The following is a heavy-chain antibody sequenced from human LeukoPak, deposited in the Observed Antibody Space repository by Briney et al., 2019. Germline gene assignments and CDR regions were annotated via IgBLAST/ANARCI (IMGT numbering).Heavy chain of an antibody. CDR1: GYTFTGYY. Sequence: GASVKVSCKASGYTFTGYYMHWVRQAPGQGLEWMGWINPNSGGTNYAQKFQGRVTMTRDTSISTAYMELSRLRSDDTAVYYCARVLGYCSSTSCPQGYWGQGTLVTVSS. V-gene: IGHV1-2*02. J-gene: IGHJ4*02. CDR2: INPNSGGT. CDR3: ARVLGYCSSTSCPQGY. D-gene: IGHD2-2*01.